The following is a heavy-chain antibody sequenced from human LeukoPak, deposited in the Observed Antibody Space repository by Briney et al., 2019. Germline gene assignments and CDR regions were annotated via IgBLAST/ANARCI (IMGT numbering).Heavy chain of an antibody. CDR2: IYYSGST. CDR3: ARDYYDSSGRPV. CDR1: GGSISSSSYY. D-gene: IGHD3-22*01. Sequence: SETLSLTCTVSGGSISSSSYYWGWIRQPPGKWMEWIGSIYYSGSTYYNPSLKSRVTISVDTSKNQFSLKLSSVTAADTAVYYCARDYYDSSGRPVWGQGTLVTVSS. J-gene: IGHJ4*02. V-gene: IGHV4-39*01.